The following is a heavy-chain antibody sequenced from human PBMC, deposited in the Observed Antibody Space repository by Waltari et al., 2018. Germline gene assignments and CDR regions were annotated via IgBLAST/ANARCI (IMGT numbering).Heavy chain of an antibody. Sequence: EVQLVESGGGLVQPGGYLRLSCAASEFTFSSYRMNWVRQAPGKGLEWVSYISSSSTTIYYADSWKSRFTISRDNAKNSLYLQMNSLRDEDTAVYYCARENYYGSGTYPMDVWGKGTTVTVSS. CDR1: EFTFSSYR. CDR2: ISSSSTTI. D-gene: IGHD3-10*01. J-gene: IGHJ6*04. V-gene: IGHV3-48*02. CDR3: ARENYYGSGTYPMDV.